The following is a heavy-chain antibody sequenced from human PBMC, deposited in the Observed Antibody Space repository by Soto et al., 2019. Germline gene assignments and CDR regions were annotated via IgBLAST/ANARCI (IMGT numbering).Heavy chain of an antibody. V-gene: IGHV4-30-4*01. D-gene: IGHD2-15*01. Sequence: QVQLQESGPGLVKPSQTLSLTCTVSGGSISSGNYYWSWIRQPPGKGLEWIGYIYYSGSTYYNPSLKGRVXXSXDXYKNQFFLNLNSVTAADTAVYYCARDRRVEMATLDYWGQGALVTVSS. CDR1: GGSISSGNYY. CDR3: ARDRRVEMATLDY. CDR2: IYYSGST. J-gene: IGHJ4*02.